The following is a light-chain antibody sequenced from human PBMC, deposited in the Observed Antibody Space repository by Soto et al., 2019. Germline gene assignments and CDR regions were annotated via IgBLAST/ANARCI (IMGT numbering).Light chain of an antibody. V-gene: IGLV1-51*01. J-gene: IGLJ3*02. CDR1: NFDIGNNY. CDR2: HND. Sequence: QSVLTQPPSVSAAPGQKVTISCSGSNFDIGNNYVSWFQQLPGAAPKLLLYHNDKRPSGIPDRFSGSKSGTSATLGITGLQTGDEADYYCGTWDSSMSAAGWVFGGGTKVTVL. CDR3: GTWDSSMSAAGWV.